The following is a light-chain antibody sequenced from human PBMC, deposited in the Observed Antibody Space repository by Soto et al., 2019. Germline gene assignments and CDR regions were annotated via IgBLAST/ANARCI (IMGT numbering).Light chain of an antibody. CDR3: QQYNNWPRT. CDR2: GAS. Sequence: EIVMTQSPATLAVSPGERATLSCRASQSVSSNLAWYQQKPGLAPRLLIYGASTRATGIPARFSGSGSGTEFTLTISSLQSEDFALYYCQQYNNWPRTFGQGTKVDI. J-gene: IGKJ1*01. CDR1: QSVSSN. V-gene: IGKV3-15*01.